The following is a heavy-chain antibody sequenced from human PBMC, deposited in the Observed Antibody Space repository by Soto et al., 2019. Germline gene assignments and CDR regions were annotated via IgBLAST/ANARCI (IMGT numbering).Heavy chain of an antibody. V-gene: IGHV3-23*01. CDR2: ISGSGGST. J-gene: IGHJ4*02. D-gene: IGHD1-26*01. CDR3: AKDGLVGATTVSVLFWESVLTQFDY. Sequence: GGSLRLSCAASGFTFSSYAMSWVRQAPGKGLEWVSAISGSGGSTYYADSVKGRFTISRDNSKNTLYLQMNSLRAEDTAVYYCAKDGLVGATTVSVLFWESVLTQFDYWGQGTLVTVSS. CDR1: GFTFSSYA.